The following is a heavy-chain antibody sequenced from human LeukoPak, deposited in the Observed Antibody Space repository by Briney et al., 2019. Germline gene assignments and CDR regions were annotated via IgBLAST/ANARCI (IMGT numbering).Heavy chain of an antibody. CDR3: AKAGNAYNWSPFDQ. J-gene: IGHJ4*02. CDR1: GFTFSNYG. V-gene: IGHV3-30*18. Sequence: PGGSLRLSCAGSGFTFSNYGMHWVRQAPGKGLEWVTLISYDGSNKYYADSVKGRFTISRDNSKNTLYLQMNSLRAEDTAVYYCAKAGNAYNWSPFDQWGQGTLVTVSS. D-gene: IGHD1-20*01. CDR2: ISYDGSNK.